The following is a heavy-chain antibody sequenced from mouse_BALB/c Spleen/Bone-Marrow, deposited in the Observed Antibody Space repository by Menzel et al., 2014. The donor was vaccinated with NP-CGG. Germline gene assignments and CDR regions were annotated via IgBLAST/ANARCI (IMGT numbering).Heavy chain of an antibody. J-gene: IGHJ3*01. CDR2: SRNKAKYYTT. CDR3: ARDVGYGNYFVY. CDR1: GFTFSDFY. D-gene: IGHD2-10*02. Sequence: DVMLVESGGGLVQPGDSLRLSCATSGFTFSDFYMEWVRQPPGKRLEWIAASRNKAKYYTTEYSASVKGRFIVSRDTSQSVLYLQMNALRAEDTAIYYCARDVGYGNYFVYWGQGTLVTASA. V-gene: IGHV7-1*02.